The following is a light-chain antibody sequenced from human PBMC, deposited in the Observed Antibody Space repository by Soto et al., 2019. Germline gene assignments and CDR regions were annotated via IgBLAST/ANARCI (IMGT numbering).Light chain of an antibody. J-gene: IGKJ1*01. Sequence: EIVLTQSPATLSLSRGERATLSCRASQSVSSYLAWYQQKPGQAPRLLIYDASNRATGIPARFSGSGSGTDFTLTISSLEPEDFAVYYCHQYNDWPPAFGQGTKVDIK. V-gene: IGKV3-11*01. CDR1: QSVSSY. CDR3: HQYNDWPPA. CDR2: DAS.